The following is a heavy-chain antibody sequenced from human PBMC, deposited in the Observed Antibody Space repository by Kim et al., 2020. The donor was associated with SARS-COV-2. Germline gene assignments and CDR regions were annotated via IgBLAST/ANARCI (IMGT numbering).Heavy chain of an antibody. CDR3: ARGTFNYYDSSGPRDY. V-gene: IGHV1-2*02. CDR1: GYTFTGYY. J-gene: IGHJ4*02. Sequence: ASVKVSCKASGYTFTGYYMHWVRQAPGQGLEWMGWINPNSGGTNYAQKFQGRVTMTRDTSISTAYMELSRLRSDDTAVYYCARGTFNYYDSSGPRDYWGQGTLVTVSS. D-gene: IGHD3-22*01. CDR2: INPNSGGT.